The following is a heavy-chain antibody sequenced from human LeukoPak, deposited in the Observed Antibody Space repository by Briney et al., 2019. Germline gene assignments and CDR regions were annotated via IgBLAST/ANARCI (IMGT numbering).Heavy chain of an antibody. Sequence: GGSLRLSCAASGFTFDDYGMSWVRQAPGKGLEWVSVINWNGGSTGYADSVKGRFTISRDNAKNSLYLQMNSLRAEDTALYYCARRTLSVGASITFYFDYWGQGTLVTVSS. D-gene: IGHD1-26*01. CDR2: INWNGGST. J-gene: IGHJ4*02. V-gene: IGHV3-20*04. CDR3: ARRTLSVGASITFYFDY. CDR1: GFTFDDYG.